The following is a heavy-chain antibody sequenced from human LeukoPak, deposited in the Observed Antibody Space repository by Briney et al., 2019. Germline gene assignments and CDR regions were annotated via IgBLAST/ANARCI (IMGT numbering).Heavy chain of an antibody. CDR3: ARDVLVVVITTVDY. J-gene: IGHJ4*02. CDR1: GFTFSSYA. CDR2: ISYDGSNK. V-gene: IGHV3-30-3*01. D-gene: IGHD3-22*01. Sequence: GGSLRLSCAAPGFTFSSYAMHWVRQAPGKGLEWVAVISYDGSNKYYADSVKGRFTISRDNSKNTLYLQMNSLRAEDTAVYYCARDVLVVVITTVDYWGQGTLVTVSS.